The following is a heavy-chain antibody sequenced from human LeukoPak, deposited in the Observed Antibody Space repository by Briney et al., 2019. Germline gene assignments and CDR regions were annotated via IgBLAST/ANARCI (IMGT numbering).Heavy chain of an antibody. D-gene: IGHD6-13*01. V-gene: IGHV3-21*01. CDR2: ISSSSGFI. J-gene: IGHJ3*02. CDR1: GFTFSSYS. CDR3: ARDLGAAAGTSDAFDI. Sequence: PGGSLRLSCAASGFTFSSYSMSWVRQAPGKGLEWVSSISSSSGFIYYADSVKGRFTISRDNAKNSLYLQMNSLRAEDTAVYYCARDLGAAAGTSDAFDIWGQGTMVTVSS.